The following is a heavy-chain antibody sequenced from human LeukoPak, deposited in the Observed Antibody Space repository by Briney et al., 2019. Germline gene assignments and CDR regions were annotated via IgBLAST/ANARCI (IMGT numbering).Heavy chain of an antibody. CDR3: ARSSPAASFDY. CDR2: IYYSGST. V-gene: IGHV4-31*03. Sequence: SQTLSLTCTVSGGSISSGGYYWSWIRQHPGKVLEWIGYIYYSGSTYYNPSLKSRVTISVDTSKNQFSLKLSSVTAADTAVYYCARSSPAASFDYWGQGTLVTVSS. J-gene: IGHJ4*02. CDR1: GGSISSGGYY. D-gene: IGHD2-2*01.